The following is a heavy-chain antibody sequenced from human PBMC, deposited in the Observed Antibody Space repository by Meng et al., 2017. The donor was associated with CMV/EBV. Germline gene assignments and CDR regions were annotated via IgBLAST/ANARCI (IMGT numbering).Heavy chain of an antibody. D-gene: IGHD2-2*01. Sequence: SFSGYYWRWIRQPPGEGLEWIGEINHSGSTNYNPSLKSRVTISVDTSKNQFSLKLSSVTAADTAVYYCARGGYCSSTSCLTRVWFDPWGQGTLVTVSS. V-gene: IGHV4-34*01. CDR3: ARGGYCSSTSCLTRVWFDP. CDR2: INHSGST. CDR1: SFSGYY. J-gene: IGHJ5*02.